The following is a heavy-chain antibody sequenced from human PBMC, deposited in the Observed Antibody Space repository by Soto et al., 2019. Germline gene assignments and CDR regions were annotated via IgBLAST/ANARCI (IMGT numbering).Heavy chain of an antibody. D-gene: IGHD6-19*01. CDR1: GYAFTSYA. CDR2: ISAGNGNT. Sequence: GASVKVSCKASGYAFTSYAMHWVRQAPGQRLEWMGWISAGNGNTKYSQKFQGRVTITRDTSASTAYMELSSLSSEDTAVYYCALEGSAFGWFDPWGQGTLVTVSS. J-gene: IGHJ5*02. V-gene: IGHV1-3*01. CDR3: ALEGSAFGWFDP.